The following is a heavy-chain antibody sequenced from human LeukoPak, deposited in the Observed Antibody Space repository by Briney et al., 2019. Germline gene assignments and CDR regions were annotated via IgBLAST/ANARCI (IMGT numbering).Heavy chain of an antibody. V-gene: IGHV4-59*01. D-gene: IGHD3-22*01. CDR1: GGSISSYY. Sequence: PSETLSLTCTVSGGSISSYYWSWIRQPPGKGLEWIGYIYYSGSTNYNPSLKSRVTISVDTSKNQFSLKLSSVTAADTAVYYCARAPYGSSGYWVGTFDYWGQGTLVTVSS. CDR2: IYYSGST. J-gene: IGHJ4*02. CDR3: ARAPYGSSGYWVGTFDY.